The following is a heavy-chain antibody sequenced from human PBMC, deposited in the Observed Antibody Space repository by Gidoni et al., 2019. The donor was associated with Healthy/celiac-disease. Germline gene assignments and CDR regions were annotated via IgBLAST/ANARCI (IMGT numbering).Heavy chain of an antibody. Sequence: EVQLVESGGGLVKPGGSLRLSGAASGFTCSSYSMNWVRQAPGKGLEWVSSISSSSSYIYYADSVKGRFTISRDNAKNSLYLQMNSLRAEDTAVYYCARSSLLWFGELLSPIDYWGQGTLVTVSS. CDR2: ISSSSSYI. D-gene: IGHD3-10*01. CDR3: ARSSLLWFGELLSPIDY. CDR1: GFTCSSYS. V-gene: IGHV3-21*01. J-gene: IGHJ4*02.